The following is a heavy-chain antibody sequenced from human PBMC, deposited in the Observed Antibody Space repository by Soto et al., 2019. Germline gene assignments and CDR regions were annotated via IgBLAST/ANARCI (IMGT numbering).Heavy chain of an antibody. Sequence: GSMEVSCQASGYTFTRYYMPWVRQAPGQGLEWMGRINPNSGGTNYAQKFQGWVTMTRDTSISTAYMELSRLRSDDTAVYYCARDSSSWFDFDYWGQGTLVTVSS. CDR1: GYTFTRYY. CDR3: ARDSSSWFDFDY. CDR2: INPNSGGT. D-gene: IGHD6-13*01. V-gene: IGHV1-2*04. J-gene: IGHJ4*02.